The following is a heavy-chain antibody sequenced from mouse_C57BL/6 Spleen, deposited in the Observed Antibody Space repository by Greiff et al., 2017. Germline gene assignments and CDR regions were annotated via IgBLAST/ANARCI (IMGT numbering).Heavy chain of an antibody. CDR1: GYTFTSYW. V-gene: IGHV1-64*01. D-gene: IGHD2-4*01. CDR2: IHPNSGST. CDR3: ARRDDYPLYAMDY. J-gene: IGHJ4*01. Sequence: VQLQQSGAELVKPGASVKLSCKASGYTFTSYWMHWVKQRPGQGLEWIGMIHPNSGSTNYNEKFKSKATLTVDKSSSTAYMQLSSLTSEDSAVYYCARRDDYPLYAMDYWGQGTSVTVSS.